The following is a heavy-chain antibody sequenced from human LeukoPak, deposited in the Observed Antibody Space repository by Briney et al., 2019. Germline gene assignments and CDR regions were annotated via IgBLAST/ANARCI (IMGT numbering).Heavy chain of an antibody. D-gene: IGHD6-13*01. Sequence: SETLSLTCTVSGGSINSYYWSWIRQPAGKGLEWIGRIYTSGSTNYNPSLKSRVTISVDTSKNQFSLKLSSVTAADTAVYYCARLIAAAGWFDPWGQGTLVTVSS. CDR2: IYTSGST. CDR1: GGSINSYY. CDR3: ARLIAAAGWFDP. J-gene: IGHJ5*02. V-gene: IGHV4-4*07.